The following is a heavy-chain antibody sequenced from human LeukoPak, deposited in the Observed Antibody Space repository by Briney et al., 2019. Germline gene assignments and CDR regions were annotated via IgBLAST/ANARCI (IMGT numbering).Heavy chain of an antibody. D-gene: IGHD4-17*01. CDR1: GFALYKYN. J-gene: IGHJ3*02. V-gene: IGHV1-18*04. CDR3: ARDDGDYDLLLHAFDI. Sequence: ASVKVSCKASGFALYKYNIVWVRQAPGQGLEWVGWITAFNGNTNYAQKVQGRVTMTTDTSTSTAYMELRSLRSDDTAVYYCARDDGDYDLLLHAFDIWGQGTMVTVSS. CDR2: ITAFNGNT.